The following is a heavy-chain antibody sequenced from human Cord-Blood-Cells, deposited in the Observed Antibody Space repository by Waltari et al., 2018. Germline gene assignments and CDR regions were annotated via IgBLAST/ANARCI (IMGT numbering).Heavy chain of an antibody. CDR1: GFSLSTRGLG. CDR3: AHRSITIFGVVSDAFDI. Sequence: QITLTESGPTLVTPTQTLTLTCNFSGFSLSTRGLGVRWLRLLPGKALEWLALIYWDDDKRYSPSLKSRLTITKDTSKNQVVLTMTNMDPVDTATYYCAHRSITIFGVVSDAFDIWGQGTMVTVSS. D-gene: IGHD3-3*01. V-gene: IGHV2-5*02. CDR2: IYWDDDK. J-gene: IGHJ3*02.